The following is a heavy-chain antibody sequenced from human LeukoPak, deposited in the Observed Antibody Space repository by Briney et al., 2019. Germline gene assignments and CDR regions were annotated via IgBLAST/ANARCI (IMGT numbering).Heavy chain of an antibody. CDR1: GFTFSSYW. V-gene: IGHV3-7*01. Sequence: SGGSLRFSCAASGFTFSSYWMSWVRQAPGKGLEWVANIKQDGSEKYYVDSVKGRFTISRDNAKNSLYLQMNSLRAEDTAVYYCARDREQLVPNWYFDLWGRGTLVTVSS. D-gene: IGHD6-13*01. CDR3: ARDREQLVPNWYFDL. J-gene: IGHJ2*01. CDR2: IKQDGSEK.